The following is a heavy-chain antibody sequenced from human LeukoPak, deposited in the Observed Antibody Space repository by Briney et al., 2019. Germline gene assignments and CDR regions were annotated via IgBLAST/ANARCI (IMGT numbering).Heavy chain of an antibody. CDR3: ARVALWSDAYYGMDV. CDR2: INPNSGGT. V-gene: IGHV1-2*02. D-gene: IGHD5-18*01. Sequence: ASVKVSCKASGYTFTGYYMHWVRQAPGQGLEWMGWINPNSGGTNYARKFQGRVTMTRDTSISTAYMELSRLRSDDTAVYYCARVALWSDAYYGMDVWGQGTTVTVSS. CDR1: GYTFTGYY. J-gene: IGHJ6*02.